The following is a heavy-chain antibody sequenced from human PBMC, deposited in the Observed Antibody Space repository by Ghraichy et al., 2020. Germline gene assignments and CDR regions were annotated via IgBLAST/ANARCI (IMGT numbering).Heavy chain of an antibody. CDR1: GFTFSSYS. Sequence: GESLNISCAASGFTFSSYSMTWVRQAPGKGLEWVAYIGGRRNTIYYADSVKGRFTISRDNAQNSLYLQMNSLRDEDTAVYYCARGSTVVRFFYYDGMDVWGQGTTVTVSS. CDR2: IGGRRNTI. D-gene: IGHD4-23*01. V-gene: IGHV3-48*02. J-gene: IGHJ6*02. CDR3: ARGSTVVRFFYYDGMDV.